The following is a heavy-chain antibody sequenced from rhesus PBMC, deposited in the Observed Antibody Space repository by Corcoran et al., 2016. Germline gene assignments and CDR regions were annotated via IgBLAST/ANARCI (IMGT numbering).Heavy chain of an antibody. J-gene: IGHJ4*01. CDR3: TSRSNGNSFGYFDY. V-gene: IGHV3S16*01. CDR1: GFTFSNYD. D-gene: IGHD1-44*01. CDR2: ISSASKYI. Sequence: EVQLVESGGGLVQPGGSLRLSCAASGFTFSNYDMSWVRQAPGKGLEWVSSISSASKYIIYADSMKGRFTISRDNAENSLSLQMNSLRAEDTAVYYCTSRSNGNSFGYFDYWGQGVLVTVSS.